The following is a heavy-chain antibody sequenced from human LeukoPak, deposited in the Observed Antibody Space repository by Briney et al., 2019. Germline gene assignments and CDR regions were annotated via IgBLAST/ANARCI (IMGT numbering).Heavy chain of an antibody. D-gene: IGHD5-24*01. J-gene: IGHJ4*02. CDR2: IIPILGIA. Sequence: ASVKVSCKASGGTFSSYAISWVRQAPGQGLEWMGRIIPILGIANYAQKFQGRVTFTADKSTSTAYMELSSLRSEDTAVYYCARSYRDGYIMPYWGQGTLVTVSS. V-gene: IGHV1-69*04. CDR3: ARSYRDGYIMPY. CDR1: GGTFSSYA.